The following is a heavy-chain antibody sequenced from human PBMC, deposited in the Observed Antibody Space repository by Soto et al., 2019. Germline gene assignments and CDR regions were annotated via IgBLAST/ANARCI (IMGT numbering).Heavy chain of an antibody. D-gene: IGHD1-1*01. Sequence: QVQLQQWGAGLVKPSETLSLSCAVYGQSFSGHSWAWIRQPPGKGLEWSGEINESGNTYYNPSLKSRVTISTDTSKNQFSLKLSSVSAADTAAYFCARGSGIVALPGELEDVNYDYWGQGTLVNVSS. CDR3: ARGSGIVALPGELEDVNYDY. J-gene: IGHJ4*02. CDR2: INESGNT. V-gene: IGHV4-34*01. CDR1: GQSFSGHS.